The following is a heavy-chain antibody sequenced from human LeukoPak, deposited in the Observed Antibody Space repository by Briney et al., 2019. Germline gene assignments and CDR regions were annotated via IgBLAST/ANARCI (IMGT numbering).Heavy chain of an antibody. D-gene: IGHD3-10*01. V-gene: IGHV3-23*01. CDR2: ISGSGGST. Sequence: HSGGSLRLSCAASGFTFSSHAMSWVRQAPGKGLEWVSAISGSGGSTNYADSVKGRFTISRDNSKKTVHMQMNSLRAEDTAVYYCAKDGWFGELPYYFDYWGQGTLVTVSS. CDR3: AKDGWFGELPYYFDY. CDR1: GFTFSSHA. J-gene: IGHJ4*02.